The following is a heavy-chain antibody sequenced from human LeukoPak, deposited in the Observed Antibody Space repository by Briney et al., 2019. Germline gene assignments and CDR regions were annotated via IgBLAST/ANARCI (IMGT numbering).Heavy chain of an antibody. D-gene: IGHD2-2*01. J-gene: IGHJ5*02. CDR1: GYSISSGYY. V-gene: IGHV4-38-2*02. Sequence: SETLSLTRIVSGYSISSGYYWGWIRQPPGKGLEWIGSMYQSGSTYYNPSLKSRVTISVDTSKNQFSLKLSSVTAADTAVYYCARETPYCSSTSCYGWFDPWGQGTLVTVSS. CDR2: MYQSGST. CDR3: ARETPYCSSTSCYGWFDP.